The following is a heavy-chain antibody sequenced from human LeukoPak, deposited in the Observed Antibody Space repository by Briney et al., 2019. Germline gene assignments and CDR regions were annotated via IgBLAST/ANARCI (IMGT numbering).Heavy chain of an antibody. CDR1: GFTFSSYD. V-gene: IGHV3-13*04. Sequence: GGSLRLSCAASGFTFSSYDMHWGRQATGKGLEWVSAIGTDGDTYYPGSVKGRFTISRENAKNSLYLQMNSLRAGDTAVYYCARGGVYSSPDYWGQGTLVTVSS. CDR3: ARGGVYSSPDY. CDR2: IGTDGDT. D-gene: IGHD6-13*01. J-gene: IGHJ4*02.